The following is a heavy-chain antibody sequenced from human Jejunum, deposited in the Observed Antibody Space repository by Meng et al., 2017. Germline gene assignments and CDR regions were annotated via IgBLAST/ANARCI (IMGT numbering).Heavy chain of an antibody. D-gene: IGHD3-3*01. CDR1: GFTFSDYA. CDR2: ISYGGDDK. CDR3: ARDISYFWSGYLY. Sequence: GGSLRLSCAASGFTFSDYALSWVRQAPGKGLEWVAIISYGGDDKYYADSVKGRFTISRDNSENTLYLQMNSLRAEDTAVYYCARDISYFWSGYLYWGQGALVTVSS. J-gene: IGHJ4*02. V-gene: IGHV3-30*01.